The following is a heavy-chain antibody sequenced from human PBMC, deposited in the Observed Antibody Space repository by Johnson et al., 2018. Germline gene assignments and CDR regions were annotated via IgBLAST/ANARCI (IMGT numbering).Heavy chain of an antibody. V-gene: IGHV3-23*04. Sequence: EVQLVESGGGLVQPGGSLRLSCGASGFPFSSYGMNWVRQAPATGLEWVSGIIGSGVGTYYADSVKGRFIISRDNSKNTLYLQMNSLRAEDTAEYYCANGVGYSYIKEVFDIWCQGTMVTVSS. D-gene: IGHD5-18*01. J-gene: IGHJ3*02. CDR3: ANGVGYSYIKEVFDI. CDR2: IIGSGVGT. CDR1: GFPFSSYG.